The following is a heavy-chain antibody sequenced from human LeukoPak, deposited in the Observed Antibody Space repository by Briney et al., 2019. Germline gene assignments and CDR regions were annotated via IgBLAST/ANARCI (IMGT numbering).Heavy chain of an antibody. CDR3: AKEDGYYDILTGYSNWFDP. CDR1: GFTFSSFA. V-gene: IGHV3-23*01. D-gene: IGHD3-9*01. J-gene: IGHJ5*02. CDR2: ISGSGGTT. Sequence: GGSLRLSCAASGFTFSSFAMSWVRQAPGKGLEWVSTISGSGGTTNYANSVKGRFTFSRDNSKNTLYLPMNNLRAEDTAVYYCAKEDGYYDILTGYSNWFDPWGQGTLVTVSS.